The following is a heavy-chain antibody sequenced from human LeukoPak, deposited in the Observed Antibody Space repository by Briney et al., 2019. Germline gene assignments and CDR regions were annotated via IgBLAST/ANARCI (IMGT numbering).Heavy chain of an antibody. Sequence: SETLSLTCTVSGGSISSSSYYWGWIRQPPGKGLEWIGSIYYSGSTYYNPSLKSRVTISVDTSKNQFSLKLSSVTAADTAVYYCARVFIDSGYDKPSDYWGQGTLVTVSS. V-gene: IGHV4-39*07. CDR1: GGSISSSSYY. J-gene: IGHJ4*02. CDR2: IYYSGST. D-gene: IGHD5-12*01. CDR3: ARVFIDSGYDKPSDY.